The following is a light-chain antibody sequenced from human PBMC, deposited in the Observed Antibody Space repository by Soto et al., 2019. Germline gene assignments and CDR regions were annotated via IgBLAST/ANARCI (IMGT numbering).Light chain of an antibody. J-gene: IGKJ1*01. CDR3: QQYNSWRT. Sequence: EVVMTQSPATLSVSPGERATLSCRASESVSSNLAWYQQRPGQAPRLVIYGASTRATGIPARFSGGGSGTEFTLTISSLQSEDFAVYYCQQYNSWRTFGQGTKVDIK. CDR1: ESVSSN. V-gene: IGKV3-15*01. CDR2: GAS.